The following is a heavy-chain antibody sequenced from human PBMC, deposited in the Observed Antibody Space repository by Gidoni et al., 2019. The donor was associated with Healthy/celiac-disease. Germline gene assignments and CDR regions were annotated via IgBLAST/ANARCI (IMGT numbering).Heavy chain of an antibody. CDR2: IYSGGST. J-gene: IGHJ4*02. Sequence: EVQLVESGGGLIQPGGSLRLSCAASGFTVSSNYMSWVRQAPGKGLEWVSVIYSGGSTYYADSVKGRFTISRDNSKNTLYLQMNSLRAEDTAVYYCARSSGWYGEGFDYWGQGTLVTVSS. CDR3: ARSSGWYGEGFDY. CDR1: GFTVSSNY. D-gene: IGHD6-19*01. V-gene: IGHV3-53*01.